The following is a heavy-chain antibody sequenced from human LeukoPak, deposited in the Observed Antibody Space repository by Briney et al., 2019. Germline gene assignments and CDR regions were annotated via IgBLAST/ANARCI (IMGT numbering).Heavy chain of an antibody. D-gene: IGHD2-21*02. CDR3: ARANDPLNCGGDCYFDY. V-gene: IGHV1-69*05. J-gene: IGHJ4*02. CDR1: GGTFSSYA. CDR2: IIPIFGTA. Sequence: SVKVSCKASGGTFSSYAISWVRQAPGQALEWMGRIIPIFGTANYAQKFQGRVTITTDESTSTAYMELSSLRSEDTAVYYCARANDPLNCGGDCYFDYWGQGTLVTVSS.